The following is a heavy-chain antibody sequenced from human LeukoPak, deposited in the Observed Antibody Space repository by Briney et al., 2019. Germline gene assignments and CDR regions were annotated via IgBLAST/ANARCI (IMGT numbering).Heavy chain of an antibody. CDR2: INHSGST. CDR1: GGSFSGYY. Sequence: SETLSLTCAVYGGSFSGYYWSWIRQPPGKGLEWIGEINHSGSTNYNPSLKSRVTISVDTSKNQFSLKLSSVTAADTAVYYCARSQTVYYGSGSYYNPLDYWGQGTLVTVSS. V-gene: IGHV4-34*01. CDR3: ARSQTVYYGSGSYYNPLDY. D-gene: IGHD3-10*01. J-gene: IGHJ4*02.